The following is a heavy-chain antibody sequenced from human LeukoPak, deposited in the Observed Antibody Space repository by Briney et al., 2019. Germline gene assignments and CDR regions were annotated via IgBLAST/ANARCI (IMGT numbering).Heavy chain of an antibody. CDR3: GRTPQDYGGNPPDL. CDR1: GGTFSSYA. D-gene: IGHD4-23*01. V-gene: IGHV1-69*05. CDR2: IIPIFGTA. Sequence: SVKVSCKASGGTFSSYAISWVRQAPGQGLEWMGGIIPIFGTANYAQKFQGRVTITTDESTSTAYMELSSLRSEDTAVYYCGRTPQDYGGNPPDLWGRGTLVTVSS. J-gene: IGHJ2*01.